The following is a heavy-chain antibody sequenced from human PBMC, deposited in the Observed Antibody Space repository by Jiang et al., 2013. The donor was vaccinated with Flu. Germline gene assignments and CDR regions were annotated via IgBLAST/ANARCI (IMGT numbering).Heavy chain of an antibody. CDR1: GGSISSSSYY. CDR2: IYYSGST. V-gene: IGHV4-39*01. Sequence: LLKPSETLSLTCTVSGGSISSSSYYWGWIRQPPGKGLEWIGSIYYSGSTYYNPSLKSRVTISVDTSKNQFSLKLSSVTAADTAVYYCFLASIEAGGDYWGQGTLVTVSS. D-gene: IGHD2-21*01. J-gene: IGHJ4*02. CDR3: FLASIEAGGDY.